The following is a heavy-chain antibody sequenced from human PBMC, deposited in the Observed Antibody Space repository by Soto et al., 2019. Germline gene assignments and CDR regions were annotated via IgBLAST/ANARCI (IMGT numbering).Heavy chain of an antibody. CDR3: AKKPNGDNEYFQH. J-gene: IGHJ1*01. Sequence: EVQLLESGGGLVQPGGSLRLSCAASGFTFSSYAMSWVRQAPGKGLEWVSAISGSGGSTYYADSVKGRFTISRDNSKNTLYLQMNSLRDEDTAVYYCAKKPNGDNEYFQHWGQGTLVTVSS. CDR1: GFTFSSYA. D-gene: IGHD4-17*01. V-gene: IGHV3-23*01. CDR2: ISGSGGST.